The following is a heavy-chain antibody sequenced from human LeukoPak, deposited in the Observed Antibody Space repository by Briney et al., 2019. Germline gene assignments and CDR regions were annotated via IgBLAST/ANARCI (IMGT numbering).Heavy chain of an antibody. CDR1: GFTFSSYA. Sequence: PGGSLRLSCAASGFTFSSYAMHWVRQAPGKGLEWVAVISYDGSNKYYADSVKGRFTISRDNSKNTLYLQMNSLRAEDTAVYYCARPSRDGYNSEAFDIWGQGTMVTVSS. CDR3: ARPSRDGYNSEAFDI. J-gene: IGHJ3*02. CDR2: ISYDGSNK. V-gene: IGHV3-30-3*01. D-gene: IGHD5-24*01.